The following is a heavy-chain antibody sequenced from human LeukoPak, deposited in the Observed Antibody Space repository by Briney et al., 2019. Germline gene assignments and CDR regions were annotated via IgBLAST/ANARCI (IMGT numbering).Heavy chain of an antibody. Sequence: ASETLSLTCTASGGSILSYYFNWIRQPPRKGLEWIGYIYSNGITNYNPSLRSRGTISIATSKNQFSLRLRSVTAADTAIYYCARLAYYDTSGYYPASGYFDLWGRGTLVTVSS. D-gene: IGHD3-22*01. CDR1: GGSILSYY. CDR3: ARLAYYDTSGYYPASGYFDL. V-gene: IGHV4-4*08. J-gene: IGHJ2*01. CDR2: IYSNGIT.